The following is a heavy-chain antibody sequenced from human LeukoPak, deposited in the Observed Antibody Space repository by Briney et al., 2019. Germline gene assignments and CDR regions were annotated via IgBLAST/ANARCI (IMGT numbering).Heavy chain of an antibody. J-gene: IGHJ4*02. Sequence: GGSLRLSCAASGFTFSSYAEHWVRQAPGKGLEWVAVISYDGSNKYYADSVKSQFTISRDNSKNTLYLQMNSLRAEDTAVYYCARDAKLCSMTSCIDYWGQGTLVTVYS. V-gene: IGHV3-30*04. CDR2: ISYDGSNK. CDR1: GFTFSSYA. D-gene: IGHD2-2*01. CDR3: ARDAKLCSMTSCIDY.